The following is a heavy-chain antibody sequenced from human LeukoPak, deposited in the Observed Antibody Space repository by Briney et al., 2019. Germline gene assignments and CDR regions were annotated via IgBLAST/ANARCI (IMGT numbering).Heavy chain of an antibody. CDR2: INHSGST. D-gene: IGHD3-9*01. V-gene: IGHV4-34*01. CDR1: GGSFSGYY. CDR3: ARGIYYDILTGYYTSYYYGMDV. J-gene: IGHJ6*02. Sequence: KPSETLSLTCAVYGGSFSGYYWSWIRQPPGKVLEWIGEINHSGSTNYNPSLKSRVTISVDTSKNQFSLKLSSVTAADTAVYYCARGIYYDILTGYYTSYYYGMDVWGQGTTVTVSS.